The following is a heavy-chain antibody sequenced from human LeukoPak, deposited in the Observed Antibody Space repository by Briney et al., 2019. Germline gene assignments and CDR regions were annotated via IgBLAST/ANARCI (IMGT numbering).Heavy chain of an antibody. D-gene: IGHD2-15*01. CDR2: INSNSGGT. J-gene: IGHJ4*02. Sequence: EASVKVSCKASGYTFTSYYMHWVRQAPGQGLEWMGWINSNSGGTNYAQKFQGRVTMTRDTSISTAYMELSRLRSDDTAVYYCARLAILCSGGSCYRPGFDYWGQGTLVTVSS. CDR3: ARLAILCSGGSCYRPGFDY. V-gene: IGHV1-2*02. CDR1: GYTFTSYY.